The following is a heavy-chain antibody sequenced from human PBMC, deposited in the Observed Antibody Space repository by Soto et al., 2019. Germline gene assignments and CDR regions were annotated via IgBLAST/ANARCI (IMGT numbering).Heavy chain of an antibody. Sequence: GGSLRLSCAASGFTFNDFALNWVRQAPGKGLEWVSTISSDGDNTHYADSVKGRLTISRDNSKRMLYLQMNSLKVDDTAVYYCARDRDSSSLMMAFDPWGQGTLVTVSS. CDR1: GFTFNDFA. CDR3: ARDRDSSSLMMAFDP. CDR2: ISSDGDNT. J-gene: IGHJ5*02. D-gene: IGHD6-6*01. V-gene: IGHV3-23*01.